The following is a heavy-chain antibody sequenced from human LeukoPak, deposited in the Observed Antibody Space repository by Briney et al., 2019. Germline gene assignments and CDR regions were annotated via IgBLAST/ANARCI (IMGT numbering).Heavy chain of an antibody. Sequence: SETLSLTCTVSGGSISSSTYYWGRHRPPQGQGLVWVGRIYYSGSTYYNPSLKIRVTIALDTSKNQFSLKLSSVTAADTAVYYCARQEAGTDYWGQGTLVTVS. CDR1: GGSISSSTYY. J-gene: IGHJ4*02. V-gene: IGHV4-39*01. D-gene: IGHD6-19*01. CDR2: IYYSGST. CDR3: ARQEAGTDY.